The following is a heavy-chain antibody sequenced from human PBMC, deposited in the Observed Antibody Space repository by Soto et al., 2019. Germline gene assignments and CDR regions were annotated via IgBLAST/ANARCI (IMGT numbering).Heavy chain of an antibody. CDR1: GFTFDAYT. CDR3: AKALYGSSSSPIDY. Sequence: EVLLVESGGGLVQPGRSLRLSCAASGFTFDAYTMHWVRQAPGKGLEWVSYITWNSGYIGYADSVKGRFTISRDNANNSLYLQMNSLKPEDTAFYYCAKALYGSSSSPIDYWGQGTLVTVSS. D-gene: IGHD6-13*01. CDR2: ITWNSGYI. J-gene: IGHJ4*02. V-gene: IGHV3-9*01.